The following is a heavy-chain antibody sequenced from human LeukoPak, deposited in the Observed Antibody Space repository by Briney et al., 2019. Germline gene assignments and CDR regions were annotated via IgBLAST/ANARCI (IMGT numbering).Heavy chain of an antibody. J-gene: IGHJ5*02. CDR2: IGGRSSFT. CDR1: GFTFNTYA. Sequence: GGSLRLSCSASGFTFNTYAMSWVRQAPGKGLEWVSAIGGRSSFTYYADSVKGRFTISRDNSKNTLYLQMNSLRAEDTAVYYCAKAPYSSSWGSNWFDPWGQGTLVTVSS. D-gene: IGHD6-13*01. CDR3: AKAPYSSSWGSNWFDP. V-gene: IGHV3-23*01.